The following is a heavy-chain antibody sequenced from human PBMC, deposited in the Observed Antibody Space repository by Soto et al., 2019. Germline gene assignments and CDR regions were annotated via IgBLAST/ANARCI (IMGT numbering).Heavy chain of an antibody. Sequence: GGSLRLSCAASGFSFHDAWMNWVRQAPGKGLEWVGRIKSKTDGETTDYAAPVKGRFSVSRDDSKNTLYLQMNSLKTEDTAVYYCTADLIGTYYSPYAYWGQGILVTVSS. CDR3: TADLIGTYYSPYAY. CDR2: IKSKTDGETT. J-gene: IGHJ4*02. D-gene: IGHD3-10*01. V-gene: IGHV3-15*07. CDR1: GFSFHDAW.